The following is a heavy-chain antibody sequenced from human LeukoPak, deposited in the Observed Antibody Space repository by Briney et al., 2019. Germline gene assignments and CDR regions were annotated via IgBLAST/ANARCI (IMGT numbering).Heavy chain of an antibody. V-gene: IGHV1-2*02. Sequence: GASVKVSCKASGYTFTGYYMHWVRQAPGQGLEWMGWINPNSGGTSYAQKFQGRVTMTRDTCISTAYMELSRLRSDDTAVYYCARGLFLAAAAPYFDYWGQGTLVTVSS. J-gene: IGHJ4*02. D-gene: IGHD6-13*01. CDR2: INPNSGGT. CDR1: GYTFTGYY. CDR3: ARGLFLAAAAPYFDY.